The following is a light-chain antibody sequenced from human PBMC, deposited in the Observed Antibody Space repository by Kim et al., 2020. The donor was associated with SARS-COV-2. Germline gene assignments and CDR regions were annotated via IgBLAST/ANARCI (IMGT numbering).Light chain of an antibody. CDR2: DAS. J-gene: IGKJ5*01. Sequence: LSPGERDTLSCRASQSVSSYLAWYQQKPGQAPRLLIYDASNRATGIPARFSGSGSGTDFTLTISSLEPEDFAVYYCQQRSNWLITFGQGTRLEIK. CDR1: QSVSSY. V-gene: IGKV3-11*01. CDR3: QQRSNWLIT.